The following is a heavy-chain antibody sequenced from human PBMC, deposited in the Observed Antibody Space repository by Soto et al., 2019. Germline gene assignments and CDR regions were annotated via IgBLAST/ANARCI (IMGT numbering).Heavy chain of an antibody. CDR1: GFTFSSYS. Sequence: EVKLVESGGGLVQPGGSLRLSCAASGFTFSSYSMNWVRQAPGKGLEWVSYISGSKSTIYYADSVKGRLTISRDNAKNSLYLPMNSLRVEDTAVYYCARESSAYYGMDVWGQGTTVTVSS. D-gene: IGHD3-10*01. CDR3: ARESSAYYGMDV. J-gene: IGHJ6*02. CDR2: ISGSKSTI. V-gene: IGHV3-48*01.